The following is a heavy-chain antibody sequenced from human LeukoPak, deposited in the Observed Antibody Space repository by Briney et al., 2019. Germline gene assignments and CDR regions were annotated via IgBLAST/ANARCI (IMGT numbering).Heavy chain of an antibody. D-gene: IGHD5-12*01. CDR1: GGSISSYY. V-gene: IGHV4-59*01. J-gene: IGHJ6*02. Sequence: SETLSLTCTVSGGSISSYYWSWIRQPPGKGLEWIGYIYYSGSTNYNPSLKSRVTISVGTSKNQFSLKLSSATAADTAVYYCARESRGSGYGLYYYYGMDVWGQGTTVTVSS. CDR2: IYYSGST. CDR3: ARESRGSGYGLYYYYGMDV.